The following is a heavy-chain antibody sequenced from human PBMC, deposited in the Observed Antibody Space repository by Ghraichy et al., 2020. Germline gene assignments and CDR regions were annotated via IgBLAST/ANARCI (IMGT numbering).Heavy chain of an antibody. V-gene: IGHV4-39*01. CDR3: ARSRYDFWSGYYYSYFDL. J-gene: IGHJ2*01. Sequence: SETLSLTCTVSGGSISSNSYYWGWIRQPPGKGLEWIGSIYYSGSTYYNPSLKSRVTISVDTSKNQFSLKLSSVTAADTAVYYCARSRYDFWSGYYYSYFDLWGRGTLVTVSS. D-gene: IGHD3-3*01. CDR1: GGSISSNSYY. CDR2: IYYSGST.